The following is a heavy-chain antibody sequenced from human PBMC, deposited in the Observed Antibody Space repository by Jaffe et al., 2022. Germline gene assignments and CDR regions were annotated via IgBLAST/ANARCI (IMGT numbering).Heavy chain of an antibody. D-gene: IGHD5-12*01. V-gene: IGHV3-21*01. Sequence: EVQLVESGGGLVKPGGSLRLSCAASGFTFSSYSMNWVRQAPGKGLEWVSSISSSSSYIYYADSVKGRFTISRDNAKNSLYLQMNSLRAEDTAVYYCARDPTMDIVATTEEYYYYYMDVWGKGTTVTVSS. CDR3: ARDPTMDIVATTEEYYYYYMDV. J-gene: IGHJ6*03. CDR1: GFTFSSYS. CDR2: ISSSSSYI.